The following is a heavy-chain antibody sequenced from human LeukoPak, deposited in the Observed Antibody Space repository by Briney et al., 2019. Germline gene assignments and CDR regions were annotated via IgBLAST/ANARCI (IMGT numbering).Heavy chain of an antibody. V-gene: IGHV3-23*01. J-gene: IGHJ4*02. CDR3: AKDAPVNIVVVPAANS. CDR1: GFPFSSYS. CDR2: ISGSGGST. D-gene: IGHD2-2*01. Sequence: PGGSLRLSCAASGFPFSSYSMNWVRQAPGKGLEWVSAISGSGGSTYYADSVKGRFTISRDNSKNTLYLQMNSLRAEDTAVYYCAKDAPVNIVVVPAANSWGQGTLVTVSS.